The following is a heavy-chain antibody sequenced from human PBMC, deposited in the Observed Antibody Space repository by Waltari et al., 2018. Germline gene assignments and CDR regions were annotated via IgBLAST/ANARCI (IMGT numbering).Heavy chain of an antibody. Sequence: QVQLQESGPGLVKPSQTLSLTCTVSGGSISSGGYYWRWIRQHPGKGLEWIGYIYYSGSTYYNPSLKSRVTISVDTSKNQFSLKLSSVTAADTAVYYCAREVDSSGYYSFDYWGQGTLVTVSS. CDR1: GGSISSGGYY. CDR2: IYYSGST. CDR3: AREVDSSGYYSFDY. V-gene: IGHV4-31*03. J-gene: IGHJ4*02. D-gene: IGHD3-22*01.